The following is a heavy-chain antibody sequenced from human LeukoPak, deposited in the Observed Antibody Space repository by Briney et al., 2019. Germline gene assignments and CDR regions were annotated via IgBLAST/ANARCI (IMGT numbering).Heavy chain of an antibody. CDR3: ARKVFGGVI. CDR2: MNPNSGNT. CDR1: GYTFTGYY. D-gene: IGHD3-16*01. V-gene: IGHV1-8*02. Sequence: GASVKVSCKASGYTFTGYYMHWVRQAPGQGLEWMGWMNPNSGNTGYAQKFQGRVTMTRNTSISTAYMELSSLRSEDTAVYYCARKVFGGVIWGQGTLVTVSS. J-gene: IGHJ4*02.